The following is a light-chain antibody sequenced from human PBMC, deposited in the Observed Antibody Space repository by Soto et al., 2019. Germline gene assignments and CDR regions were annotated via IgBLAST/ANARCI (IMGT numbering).Light chain of an antibody. Sequence: DIQMTQSPSSLSASVGDRVTMACQASQDINNYLHWYQQKPGKAPKLLIYDASNLETGVPSRFSGSGSGTDFTFTISSLQPEDIATYYCPQYHTLPYTFGQGTKLEIK. CDR1: QDINNY. CDR3: PQYHTLPYT. V-gene: IGKV1-33*01. J-gene: IGKJ2*01. CDR2: DAS.